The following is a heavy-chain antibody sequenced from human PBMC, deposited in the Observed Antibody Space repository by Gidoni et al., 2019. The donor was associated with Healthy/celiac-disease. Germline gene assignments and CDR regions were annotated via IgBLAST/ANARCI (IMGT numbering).Heavy chain of an antibody. CDR1: GGTFSSYA. Sequence: QVQLVQSGAEVKKPGSSVKVSCKASGGTFSSYAISWVRQAPGQGLEWMGGIIPIFGTANYAQKFQGRVTITADESTSTAYMELSSLRSEDTAVYYCAREEPYYDFWSGFSYYYYYGMDVWGQGTTVTVSS. V-gene: IGHV1-69*01. D-gene: IGHD3-3*01. CDR3: AREEPYYDFWSGFSYYYYYGMDV. CDR2: IIPIFGTA. J-gene: IGHJ6*02.